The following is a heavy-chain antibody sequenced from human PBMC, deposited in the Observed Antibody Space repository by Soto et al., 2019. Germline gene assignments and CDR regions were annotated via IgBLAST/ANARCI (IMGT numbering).Heavy chain of an antibody. CDR2: IWYDGSNK. CDR1: GFTFSSYG. D-gene: IGHD4-17*01. J-gene: IGHJ5*02. V-gene: IGHV3-33*01. CDR3: ARGSVTTYVMDWFDP. Sequence: GGSLRLSCAASGFTFSSYGMHWVRQAPGKGLEWVAVIWYDGSNKYYADSVKGRLTISRDNSKNTLYLQMNSLRAEDTAVYYCARGSVTTYVMDWFDPWGQGTLVTVSS.